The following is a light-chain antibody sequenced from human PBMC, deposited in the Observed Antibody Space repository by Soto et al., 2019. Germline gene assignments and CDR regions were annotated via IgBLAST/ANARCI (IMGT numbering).Light chain of an antibody. V-gene: IGLV2-14*01. CDR1: SSDVGGYNY. Sequence: QSVLTQPASVSGSPGQSITISCTGTSSDVGGYNYVSWYQQHPGKAPKLMIYDVSNRPSGVSNRFSGSKSGNTASLTISGLKAEDEADYYCRSYTSSSVWVFGGGTKLTVL. CDR3: RSYTSSSVWV. CDR2: DVS. J-gene: IGLJ3*02.